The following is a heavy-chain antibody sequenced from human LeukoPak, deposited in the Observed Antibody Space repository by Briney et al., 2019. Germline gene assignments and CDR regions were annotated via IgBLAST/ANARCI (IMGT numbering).Heavy chain of an antibody. CDR3: ARHYGGLDDY. CDR1: GDTFSSYG. Sequence: GASVKVSCKTSGDTFSSYGISWVRQAPGQGLEWMGRIIPIVGSTNYAEKLQGRVTITADKSTSTVYMELSSLRSEDTAVYYCARHYGGLDDYWGQGTLIIV. D-gene: IGHD4-23*01. J-gene: IGHJ4*02. V-gene: IGHV1-69*04. CDR2: IIPIVGST.